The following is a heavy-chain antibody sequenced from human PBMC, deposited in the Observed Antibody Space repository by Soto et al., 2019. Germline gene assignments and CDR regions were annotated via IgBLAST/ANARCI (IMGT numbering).Heavy chain of an antibody. CDR3: GREGALGDTAVVDS. CDR2: IWYDGSNK. Sequence: QVQLVESGGGVVQPGKSLRLSCAASGFTFSTYGMHWVRQAPGKGLEWVAVIWYDGSNKYHGASLKGRFTISRDNSKTTLYLQINNLRAEDTAVYYCGREGALGDTAVVDSGGQGTLVTVSS. J-gene: IGHJ4*02. V-gene: IGHV3-33*01. D-gene: IGHD5-18*01. CDR1: GFTFSTYG.